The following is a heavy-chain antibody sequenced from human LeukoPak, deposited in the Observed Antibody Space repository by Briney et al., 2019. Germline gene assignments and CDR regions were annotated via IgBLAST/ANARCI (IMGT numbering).Heavy chain of an antibody. Sequence: QTGGSLRLSCAASGFTFSSYAMHWVRQAPGKVLEYVSVISSNGGSTYYANSVKGGFTISRDNSKNTLYLQMGSLRAEDMAVYFCARGYDSSGYYYVGFFDYWGQGTLVTVSS. D-gene: IGHD3-22*01. CDR3: ARGYDSSGYYYVGFFDY. J-gene: IGHJ4*02. CDR2: ISSNGGST. V-gene: IGHV3-64*01. CDR1: GFTFSSYA.